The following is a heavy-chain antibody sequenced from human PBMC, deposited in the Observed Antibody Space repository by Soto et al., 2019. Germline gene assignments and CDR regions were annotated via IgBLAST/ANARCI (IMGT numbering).Heavy chain of an antibody. CDR3: AREGGYDFWSAYDFDY. J-gene: IGHJ4*02. CDR2: IWYDGSNK. V-gene: IGHV3-33*01. D-gene: IGHD3-3*01. Sequence: QVQLVKSGGGVVEPGRSLRLSCAASGFTFSSYGMHWVRQAPGKGLEWVAVIWYDGSNKYYADSVKGRFTISRDNSKNTRYLQMNSLRAEDTAVYYCAREGGYDFWSAYDFDYWGQGTLVTVSS. CDR1: GFTFSSYG.